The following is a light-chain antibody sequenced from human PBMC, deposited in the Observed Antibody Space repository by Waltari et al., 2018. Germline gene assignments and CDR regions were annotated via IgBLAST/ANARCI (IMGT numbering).Light chain of an antibody. Sequence: QSALTQPASVSGSPGQSITISCPGTDSDVGAYDFVSWYQQHPGKAPHPIIYQVSNRPSGILNFFSAPNPGMTASLTISGLRAEDEADYYCSSYTTSSAPGVFGTGTRVTVL. CDR3: SSYTTSSAPGV. CDR1: DSDVGAYDF. CDR2: QVS. V-gene: IGLV2-14*01. J-gene: IGLJ1*01.